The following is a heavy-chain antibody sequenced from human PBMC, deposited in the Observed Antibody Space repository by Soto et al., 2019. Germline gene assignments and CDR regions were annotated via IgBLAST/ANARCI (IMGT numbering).Heavy chain of an antibody. CDR3: ARGLTTGYCSSTSCPSEGRCDY. J-gene: IGHJ4*02. CDR1: GGSISSSNW. D-gene: IGHD2-2*01. CDR2: IYHSGST. V-gene: IGHV4-4*02. Sequence: PSETLSLTCAVSGGSISSSNWWSWVRQPPGKGLEWIGEIYHSGSTNYNPSLKSRVTISVDKSKNQFSLKLSSVTAADTAVYYCARGLTTGYCSSTSCPSEGRCDYWGQGTLVTVPS.